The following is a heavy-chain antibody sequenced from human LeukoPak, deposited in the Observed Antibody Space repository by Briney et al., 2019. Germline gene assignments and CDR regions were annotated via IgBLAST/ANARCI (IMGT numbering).Heavy chain of an antibody. CDR1: GGSINSSSYY. CDR2: IYCSGST. CDR3: ARVTAAIDY. D-gene: IGHD6-25*01. V-gene: IGHV4-39*01. Sequence: SETLSLTCTVSGGSINSSSYYWGWIRQPPGKGLVWIGSIYCSGSTYYNPSLKTRVTITVDTSKNQFSLKLSSVTAADTAVYDCARVTAAIDYWGQRTLATV. J-gene: IGHJ4*02.